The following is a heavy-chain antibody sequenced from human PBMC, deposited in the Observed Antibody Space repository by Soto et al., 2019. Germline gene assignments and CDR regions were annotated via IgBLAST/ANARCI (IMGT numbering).Heavy chain of an antibody. CDR3: ARPLMVRGVIIGAFDI. J-gene: IGHJ3*02. D-gene: IGHD3-10*01. Sequence: EVQLVESGGGLVQPGGSLRLSCAASGFTFSSYWMHWVRQAPGKGLVWVSRINNDGSSTSYADSVKGRFTISRDNAKNTLYLQMNRLSAEDTDVYYCARPLMVRGVIIGAFDIWGQGTMVTVSS. CDR2: INNDGSST. V-gene: IGHV3-74*01. CDR1: GFTFSSYW.